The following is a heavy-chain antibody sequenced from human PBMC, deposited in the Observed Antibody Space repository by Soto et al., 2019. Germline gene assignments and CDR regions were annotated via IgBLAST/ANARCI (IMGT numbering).Heavy chain of an antibody. CDR3: AIADYGVDDY. CDR1: GYTFPTST. Sequence: QLQLVQSGAEAKKPGASVKVSCKASGYTFPTSTISWVRQAPGQGLGWMGWIKAYSGNTNYAQTRQGRVTVTTDTSTNTAYMELRSLTTDDTAIYDCAIADYGVDDYWGQGTLVTVSS. CDR2: IKAYSGNT. V-gene: IGHV1-18*01. J-gene: IGHJ4*02. D-gene: IGHD4-17*01.